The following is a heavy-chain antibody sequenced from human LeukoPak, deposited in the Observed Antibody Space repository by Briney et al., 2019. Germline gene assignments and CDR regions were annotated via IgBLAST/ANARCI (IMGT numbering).Heavy chain of an antibody. CDR2: INRSGST. J-gene: IGHJ5*02. CDR3: ASQFWFDP. V-gene: IGHV4-34*01. Sequence: SETLSLTCAVYGGSFSGYYWSWIRQPPGKGLEWIGEINRSGSTNYNPSLKSRVTISVDTSKNQFSLKLSSVTAADTAVYYCASQFWFDPWGQGTLVTVSS. CDR1: GGSFSGYY.